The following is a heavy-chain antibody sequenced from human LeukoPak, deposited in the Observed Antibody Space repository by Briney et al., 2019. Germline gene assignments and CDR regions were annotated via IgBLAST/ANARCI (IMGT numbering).Heavy chain of an antibody. CDR3: AKDISPTPSIAARRYGMDV. J-gene: IGHJ6*02. CDR1: GFTFSRYT. V-gene: IGHV3-9*01. CDR2: ISWNSGSI. D-gene: IGHD6-6*01. Sequence: GGSLRLSCAASGFTFSRYTMSWVRQAPGKGLEWVSGISWNSGSIGYADSVKGRFTISRDNAKNSLYLQMNSLRAEDTALYYCAKDISPTPSIAARRYGMDVWGQGTTVTVSS.